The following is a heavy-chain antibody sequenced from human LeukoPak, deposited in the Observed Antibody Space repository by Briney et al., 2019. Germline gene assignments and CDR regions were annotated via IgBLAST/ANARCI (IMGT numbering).Heavy chain of an antibody. CDR3: ARDRRGYCTSTSCSGGTDY. D-gene: IGHD2-2*01. Sequence: GGSLRLSCAASGFTFRSHNMNWVRQAPGKGLEWIATISGTSSFMYHADSVQGRFTISRDNAKNSLFLQMNSLTAEDTAVYYCARDRRGYCTSTSCSGGTDYWGQGTLVAVSS. J-gene: IGHJ4*02. V-gene: IGHV3-21*06. CDR1: GFTFRSHN. CDR2: ISGTSSFM.